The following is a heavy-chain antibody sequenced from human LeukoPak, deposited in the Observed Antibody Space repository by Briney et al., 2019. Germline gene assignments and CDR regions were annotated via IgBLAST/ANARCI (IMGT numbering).Heavy chain of an antibody. CDR1: GFTVSSNY. J-gene: IGHJ4*02. CDR2: IYSGGST. Sequence: GGSLRLSCAASGFTVSSNYMSWVRQAPGKGLEWVSVIYSGGSTYYADSVKGRFTISRHNSKNTLYLQMNSLRAEDTAVYYCARDGRPGYSYADGWGQGTLVTASS. V-gene: IGHV3-53*01. D-gene: IGHD5-18*01. CDR3: ARDGRPGYSYADG.